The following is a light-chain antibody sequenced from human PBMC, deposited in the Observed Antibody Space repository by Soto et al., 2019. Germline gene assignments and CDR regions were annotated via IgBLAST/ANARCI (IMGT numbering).Light chain of an antibody. CDR1: HGIINY. CDR2: GAS. J-gene: IGKJ3*01. CDR3: QQLFRYPPT. V-gene: IGKV1-9*01. Sequence: IQLTQSPSSLSASVGDRVTITCRASHGIINYLAWYQQKPGKAPKLLIYGASTLQSGVPSRFGGSGSGTDFTLTVSSLQPEDFATYYCQQLFRYPPTFGPGTKVDIK.